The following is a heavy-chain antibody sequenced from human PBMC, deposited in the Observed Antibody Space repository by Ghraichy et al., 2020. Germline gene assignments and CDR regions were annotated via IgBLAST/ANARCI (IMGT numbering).Heavy chain of an antibody. V-gene: IGHV3-48*01. J-gene: IGHJ6*02. CDR2: ISSSSSTI. CDR1: GFTFSSYS. D-gene: IGHD6-19*01. CDR3: ARDQEQWLVRNYYYGMDV. Sequence: GGSLRLSCAASGFTFSSYSMNWVRQAPGKGLEWVSYISSSSSTIYYADSVKGRFTISRDNAKNSLYLQMNSLRAENTAVYYCARDQEQWLVRNYYYGMDVWGQGTTVTVSS.